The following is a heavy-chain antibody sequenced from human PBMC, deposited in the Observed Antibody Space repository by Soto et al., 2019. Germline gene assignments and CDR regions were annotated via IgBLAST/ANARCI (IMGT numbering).Heavy chain of an antibody. CDR2: IWSDGSNK. CDR3: ARDWHYYGSRVPYGMDV. Sequence: QVQLVESGGGVVQPGRSLRLSCAASGFTFSSYGMHWVRQAPGKGLEWVAVIWSDGSNKYYADSVKGRFTISRDNSKTTPYLQMNSLRAEDTAVYYCARDWHYYGSRVPYGMDVWGQGTTVTVSS. J-gene: IGHJ6*02. V-gene: IGHV3-33*01. D-gene: IGHD3-10*01. CDR1: GFTFSSYG.